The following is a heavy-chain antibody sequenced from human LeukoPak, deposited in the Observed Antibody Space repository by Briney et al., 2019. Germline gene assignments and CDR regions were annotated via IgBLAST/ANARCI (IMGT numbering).Heavy chain of an antibody. CDR3: ARQGSGNYLSPVNY. D-gene: IGHD1-26*01. Sequence: SETLSLTCSVSGGSSSNYYWSWIRQPPGRGLEWIGYIYYSGSTYYNPSLKSRVTISVDTSKNQFSLKLSSVTAADTAVYYCARQGSGNYLSPVNYWGQGTLVTVSS. V-gene: IGHV4-59*08. J-gene: IGHJ4*02. CDR2: IYYSGST. CDR1: GGSSSNYY.